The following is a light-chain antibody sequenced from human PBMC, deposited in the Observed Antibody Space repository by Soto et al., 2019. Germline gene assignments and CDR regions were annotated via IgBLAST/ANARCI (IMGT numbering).Light chain of an antibody. J-gene: IGLJ1*01. CDR1: SSDVGRYDY. CDR3: CSFAGSYSYV. V-gene: IGLV2-11*01. CDR2: DVT. Sequence: SVLTEPRSVSASPGPSVTISCTGTSSDVGRYDYVSWYQQHPGKAPKLIVYDVTERPSGVPDRFSGSKSGNTASLTISGLQAEDEADYSCCSFAGSYSYVFGTGTKVTVL.